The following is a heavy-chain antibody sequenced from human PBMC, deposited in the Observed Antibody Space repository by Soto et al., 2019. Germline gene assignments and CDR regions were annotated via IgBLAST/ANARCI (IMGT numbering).Heavy chain of an antibody. Sequence: QVQLVQSGAEVKKPGASVKVSCKASGYTFTSYYMHWVRQAPGQGLEWMGIINPSGGSTSYAQKFQARVTMTRDTSTSTVYMELSSLRSEDTAVYYCARDYCSGGSCYRPKYYFDYWGQGTLVTVSS. CDR3: ARDYCSGGSCYRPKYYFDY. CDR1: GYTFTSYY. J-gene: IGHJ4*02. V-gene: IGHV1-46*03. D-gene: IGHD2-15*01. CDR2: INPSGGST.